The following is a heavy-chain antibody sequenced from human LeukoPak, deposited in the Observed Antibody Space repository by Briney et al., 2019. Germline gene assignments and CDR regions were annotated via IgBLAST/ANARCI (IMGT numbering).Heavy chain of an antibody. CDR2: ISGSGGST. V-gene: IGHV3-23*01. D-gene: IGHD6-19*01. J-gene: IGHJ3*02. CDR3: AKDLRSSGWYLDAFDI. Sequence: GGSLRLSCAASGFTFSSYAMSWVRQAPGKGLEWVSAISGSGGSTYYADSVKGRFTISRDNSKNTLYLQMNSLRAEDTAVYYCAKDLRSSGWYLDAFDIWGQGTMVTVSS. CDR1: GFTFSSYA.